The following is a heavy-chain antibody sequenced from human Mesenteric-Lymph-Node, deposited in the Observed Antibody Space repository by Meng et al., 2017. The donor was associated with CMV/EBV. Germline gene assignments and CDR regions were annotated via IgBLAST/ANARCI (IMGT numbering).Heavy chain of an antibody. CDR1: GYTFTSYG. CDR2: ISAYNGNT. V-gene: IGHV1-18*01. D-gene: IGHD1-26*01. Sequence: ASVKVSCKASGYTFTSYGISWVRQAPGQGLEWMGWISAYNGNTNYAQKLQERVTITRDMSTSTAYMELSSLRSEDTAVYYCAAWVGATMGGAFWYYYGMDVWGQGTTVTVSS. J-gene: IGHJ6*02. CDR3: AAWVGATMGGAFWYYYGMDV.